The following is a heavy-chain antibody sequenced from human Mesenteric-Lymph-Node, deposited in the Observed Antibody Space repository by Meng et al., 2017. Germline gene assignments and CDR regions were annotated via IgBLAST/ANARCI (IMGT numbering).Heavy chain of an antibody. CDR3: AIQPQIISLGDY. CDR2: IIPIFGPA. D-gene: IGHD1-1*01. CDR1: GGTFSSYA. J-gene: IGHJ4*02. Sequence: QVQLVRSGAEVKKAWSSVKVSCKAFGGTFSSYAISWLRQAPGQGLEWMGGIIPIFGPATYAQKFQGRVTITADESTSTAYMELSSLRSEDTAVYYCAIQPQIISLGDYWGQGTLVTVSS. V-gene: IGHV1-69*01.